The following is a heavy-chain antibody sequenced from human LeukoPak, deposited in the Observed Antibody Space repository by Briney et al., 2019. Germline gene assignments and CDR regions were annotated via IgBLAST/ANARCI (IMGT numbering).Heavy chain of an antibody. Sequence: GSLRLSCAASGFTLNSYWMPWVRQAPGKGLVWVSRINSDGSSTSYADSVKGRFTISRDNAKNTLYLQMNSLRAEDTAVYYCARGLYSYDSSGYYGYWGQGTLVTVSS. J-gene: IGHJ4*02. D-gene: IGHD3-22*01. CDR1: GFTLNSYW. CDR2: INSDGSST. V-gene: IGHV3-74*01. CDR3: ARGLYSYDSSGYYGY.